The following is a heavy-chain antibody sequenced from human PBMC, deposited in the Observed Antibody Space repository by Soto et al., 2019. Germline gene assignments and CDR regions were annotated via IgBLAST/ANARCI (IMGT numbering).Heavy chain of an antibody. V-gene: IGHV4-4*02. D-gene: IGHD1-1*01. J-gene: IGHJ5*02. CDR1: SGSISSRNW. CDR2: ISHSGRT. Sequence: SETLSLTCGVSSGSISSRNWWSWVRQPPGKGLGWIGEISHSGRTNYNPSLESRVTMSVDKSRNQFYLKLNFVTAADTAVYYCATQTYSYNWHHWGQGTLVTVSS. CDR3: ATQTYSYNWHH.